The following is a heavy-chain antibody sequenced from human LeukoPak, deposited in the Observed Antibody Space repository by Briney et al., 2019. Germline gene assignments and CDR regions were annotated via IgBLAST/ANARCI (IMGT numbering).Heavy chain of an antibody. Sequence: GGSLRLSCAASGFTFSSYAMSWVRQAPGKGLEWVSAISGSGGSTYYADSVKGRFTISRDNSKNTLYLQMSSLRAEDTAVYYCAKVRGHYDGSGYHPDYWGQGTLVTVSS. CDR2: ISGSGGST. CDR1: GFTFSSYA. CDR3: AKVRGHYDGSGYHPDY. D-gene: IGHD3-22*01. J-gene: IGHJ4*02. V-gene: IGHV3-23*01.